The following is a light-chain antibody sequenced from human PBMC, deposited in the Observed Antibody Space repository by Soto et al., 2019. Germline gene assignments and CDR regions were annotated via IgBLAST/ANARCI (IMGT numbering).Light chain of an antibody. Sequence: EIVLTQSPGTLSLSPGERATLSCRASQSVSSSSYLAWYQQKPGQAPRLLIYGASSRATGIPDRFSGSGSGTDFTLTISRLKPEDFAVYYCQQYGSSPSYTFGQGTKLEIK. CDR3: QQYGSSPSYT. CDR1: QSVSSSSY. CDR2: GAS. J-gene: IGKJ2*01. V-gene: IGKV3-20*01.